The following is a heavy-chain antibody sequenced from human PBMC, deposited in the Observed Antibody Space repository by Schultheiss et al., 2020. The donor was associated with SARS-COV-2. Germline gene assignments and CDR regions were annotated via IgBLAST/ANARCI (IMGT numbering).Heavy chain of an antibody. J-gene: IGHJ6*02. CDR2: ISGSGGST. D-gene: IGHD3/OR15-3a*01. V-gene: IGHV3-23*01. CDR1: GFTFSSYA. Sequence: GSLRLSCAASGFTFSSYAMSWVRQAPGKGLEWVSAISGSGGSTHYADSVKGRFTISRDNAKNSLYLQMNSLRAEDTAVYYCARDADLFYYYGMDVWGQGTTVTVSS. CDR3: ARDADLFYYYGMDV.